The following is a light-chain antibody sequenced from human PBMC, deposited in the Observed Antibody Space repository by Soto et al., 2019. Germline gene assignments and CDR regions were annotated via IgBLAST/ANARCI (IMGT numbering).Light chain of an antibody. J-gene: IGKJ1*01. Sequence: EIVMAQSPAALSVSRGERATLSCRASQSVSSNLAWYQQKPGQAPRLLIYGASTRATGIPARFSGSGSGTEFTLTITSLQSEDFAVYYCQQYNSWPRTFGQGTKVDIK. V-gene: IGKV3-15*01. CDR1: QSVSSN. CDR2: GAS. CDR3: QQYNSWPRT.